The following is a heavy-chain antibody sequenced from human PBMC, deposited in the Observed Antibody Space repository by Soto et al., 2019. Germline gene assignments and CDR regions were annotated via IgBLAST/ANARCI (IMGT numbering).Heavy chain of an antibody. CDR3: ARESSYYDFWSGPPYGMDV. V-gene: IGHV3-48*03. J-gene: IGHJ6*02. CDR1: GFTFSSYE. Sequence: GGSLRLSCAASGFTFSSYEMNWVRQAPGKGLEWVSYISSSGSTIYYADSVKGRFTISRDNAKNSLYLQMNSLRAEDTAVYYCARESSYYDFWSGPPYGMDVWGHGTTVTVSS. CDR2: ISSSGSTI. D-gene: IGHD3-3*01.